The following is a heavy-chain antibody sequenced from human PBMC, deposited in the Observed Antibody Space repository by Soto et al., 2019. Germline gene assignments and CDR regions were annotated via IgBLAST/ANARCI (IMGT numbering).Heavy chain of an antibody. D-gene: IGHD4-4*01. CDR1: GGSISSGGYY. CDR2: IYYSGST. Sequence: QVQLQESGPGLVKPSQTLSLTCTVSGGSISSGGYYWSWIRQHPGKGLEWIGYIYYSGSTYYNPSLKSRVTISVDTSKNQFSLELSSVTAADTAVYYCASASKTTVTTYYYYYYMDGWGKGTTVTVSS. J-gene: IGHJ6*03. CDR3: ASASKTTVTTYYYYYYMDG. V-gene: IGHV4-31*03.